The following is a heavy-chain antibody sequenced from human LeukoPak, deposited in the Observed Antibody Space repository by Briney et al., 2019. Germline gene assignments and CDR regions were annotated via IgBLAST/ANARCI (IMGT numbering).Heavy chain of an antibody. CDR2: IYCSGST. D-gene: IGHD2-2*01. Sequence: SETLSLTCTVSGGSISSYYWSWIRQPPGKGLEWIGYIYCSGSTDYNPSLKSRVTTSVDTSKNQFSLKLSSVTAADTAVYYCARETIVVVPASKHTRGFYYYYGMDVWGQGTTVTVSS. V-gene: IGHV4-59*12. CDR1: GGSISSYY. CDR3: ARETIVVVPASKHTRGFYYYYGMDV. J-gene: IGHJ6*02.